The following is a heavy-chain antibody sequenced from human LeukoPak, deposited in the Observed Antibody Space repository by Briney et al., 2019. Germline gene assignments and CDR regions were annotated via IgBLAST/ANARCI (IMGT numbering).Heavy chain of an antibody. CDR1: GFTFSGSA. Sequence: PGGSLRLSCAASGFTFSGSAMHWVRQASGKGLEWVGRIRSKANTYATAYAASVKGRFTISRDDSKNTAYLQMSSLETECTAIYYCTRYNVGFDYWGQGTLVTVSS. CDR2: IRSKANTYAT. V-gene: IGHV3-73*01. J-gene: IGHJ4*02. CDR3: TRYNVGFDY. D-gene: IGHD1-14*01.